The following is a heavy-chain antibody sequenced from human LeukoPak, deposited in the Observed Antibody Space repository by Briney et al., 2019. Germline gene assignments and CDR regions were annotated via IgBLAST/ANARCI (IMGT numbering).Heavy chain of an antibody. Sequence: KPSETLSLTCTVSGGSISSYYWSWIRQPPGKGLEWIGYIYYSGSTTYNPSLKSRVTISVDTSKNQFSLKLSSVTAADTAVYYCARVPAATRGAWWFDPWGQGTLVTVSS. CDR3: ARVPAATRGAWWFDP. CDR1: GGSISSYY. V-gene: IGHV4-59*01. J-gene: IGHJ5*02. CDR2: IYYSGST. D-gene: IGHD2-2*01.